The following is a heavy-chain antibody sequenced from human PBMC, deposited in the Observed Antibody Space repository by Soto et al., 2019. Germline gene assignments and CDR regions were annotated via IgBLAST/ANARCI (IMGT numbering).Heavy chain of an antibody. CDR1: GYTFTGYY. J-gene: IGHJ6*02. D-gene: IGHD3-22*01. CDR2: INPNSGGT. CDR3: ARMGLYYYDSSGHPPYGMDV. Sequence: GASVKVSCKASGYTFTGYYMHWVRQAPGQGLEWMGWINPNSGGTNYAQKFQGWVTMTRDTSISTAYMELSRLRSDDTAVYYCARMGLYYYDSSGHPPYGMDVWGQGTTVTVSS. V-gene: IGHV1-2*04.